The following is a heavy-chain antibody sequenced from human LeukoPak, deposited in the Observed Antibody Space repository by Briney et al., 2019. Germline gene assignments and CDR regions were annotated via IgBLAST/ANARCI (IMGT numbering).Heavy chain of an antibody. CDR3: ARDSSAYSSGYSVPY. CDR2: ISWSSGSI. D-gene: IGHD3-22*01. Sequence: GGSLRLSCAASGFTFDDYAMHWVRQAPGKGLEWVSGISWSSGSIGYADSVKGRFTISRDNATNSLYLQMNSLRAEDTALYYSARDSSAYSSGYSVPYWGQGTLVTVSS. V-gene: IGHV3-9*01. CDR1: GFTFDDYA. J-gene: IGHJ1*01.